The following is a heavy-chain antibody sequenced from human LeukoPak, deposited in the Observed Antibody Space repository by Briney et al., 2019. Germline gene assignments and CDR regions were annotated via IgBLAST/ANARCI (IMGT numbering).Heavy chain of an antibody. J-gene: IGHJ4*02. D-gene: IGHD3-10*01. Sequence: GGSLRLSCAASGFTFSSYAMSWFRQAPGKGLEWVGFIRSKAYGGTTEYAASVKGRFTISRDDSKSIAYLQMNSLKTEDTAVYYCTSMMVRGVYFDYWGQGTLVTVSS. CDR1: GFTFSSYA. CDR3: TSMMVRGVYFDY. CDR2: IRSKAYGGTT. V-gene: IGHV3-49*03.